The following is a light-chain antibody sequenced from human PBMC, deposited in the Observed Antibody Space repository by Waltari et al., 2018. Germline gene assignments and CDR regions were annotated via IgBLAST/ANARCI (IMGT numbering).Light chain of an antibody. Sequence: QSALTQPASVSASPGQSITIPCTGTSGAIGGSDLVSWSQHHPGRAPKVLIFDVHHRPSGISDRFSGSKSGNTASLTISGLQAEDDADYYCSSPSTNNVVVFGGGTKVTVL. CDR3: SSPSTNNVVV. V-gene: IGLV2-14*01. CDR1: SGAIGGSDL. J-gene: IGLJ2*01. CDR2: DVH.